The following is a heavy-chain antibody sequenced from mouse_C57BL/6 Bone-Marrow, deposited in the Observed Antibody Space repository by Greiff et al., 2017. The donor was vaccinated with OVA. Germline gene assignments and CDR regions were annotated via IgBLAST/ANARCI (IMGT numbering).Heavy chain of an antibody. CDR3: ARRRATRGAY. V-gene: IGHV1-54*01. CDR2: INPGSGGT. CDR1: GYAFTNYL. J-gene: IGHJ3*01. Sequence: VQLQESGAELVRPGTSVKVSCKASGYAFTNYLIEWVKQRPGQGLEWIGVINPGSGGTNYNEKFKGKATLTADKSSSTAYMQLSSLTSEDSAVYFCARRRATRGAYWGQGTLVTVSA. D-gene: IGHD3-1*01.